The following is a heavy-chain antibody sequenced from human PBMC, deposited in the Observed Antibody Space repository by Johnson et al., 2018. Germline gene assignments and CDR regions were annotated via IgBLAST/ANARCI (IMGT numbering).Heavy chain of an antibody. J-gene: IGHJ6*02. CDR1: GGSISSYY. V-gene: IGHV4-59*01. D-gene: IGHD1-26*01. Sequence: QVQLQESGPGLVKPSETLSLTCTVSGGSISSYYWSWIRQPPGKGLEWIGYIYHSGSTNYNPSLKSRVTIPSDTSKNQFPLKLTSVTAADTAVYYGAGSYYYYGMDVWGQGTTVTVSS. CDR3: AGSYYYYGMDV. CDR2: IYHSGST.